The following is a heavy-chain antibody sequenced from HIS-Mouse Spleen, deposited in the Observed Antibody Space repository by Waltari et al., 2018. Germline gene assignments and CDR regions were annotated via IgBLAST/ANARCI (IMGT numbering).Heavy chain of an antibody. CDR3: AREIPYSSSWYDWYFDL. V-gene: IGHV4-39*07. CDR1: GGPISSRSYY. CDR2: IYYSGST. J-gene: IGHJ2*01. D-gene: IGHD6-13*01. Sequence: QLQLQESGPGLVKPSETLSLTCTVSGGPISSRSYYWGWIRQPPGKGLEWIGSIYYSGSTYYNQSLKSRVTISVDTSKNQFSLKLSSVTAADTAVYYCAREIPYSSSWYDWYFDLWGRGTLVTVSS.